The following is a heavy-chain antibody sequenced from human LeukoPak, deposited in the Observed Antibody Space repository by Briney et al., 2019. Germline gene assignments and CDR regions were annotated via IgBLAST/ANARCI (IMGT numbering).Heavy chain of an antibody. CDR2: IYYSRST. D-gene: IGHD3-9*01. V-gene: IGHV4-59*08. CDR1: GGSISSYC. J-gene: IGHJ4*02. Sequence: SETLSLTCTVSGGSISSYCWSWIRQPPGKGLEWIGYIYYSRSTNYNPSLKSRVTISVDTSKNQFSLKLSSVTAADTAVYYCARHSDPYYDILTGYYSGLSVGDWGQGTLVTVSS. CDR3: ARHSDPYYDILTGYYSGLSVGD.